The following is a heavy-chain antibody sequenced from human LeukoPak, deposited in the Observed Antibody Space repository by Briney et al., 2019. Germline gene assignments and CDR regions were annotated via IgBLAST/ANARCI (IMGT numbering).Heavy chain of an antibody. V-gene: IGHV3-9*01. Sequence: GRSLRLSCAASGFTFNDYAMQWVRQAPGKGLEWVSGVSWNSGSIDYADSVKGRFTISRDNSKNTLYLQMNSLRAEDTAVYYCARDAMIVVVSPPDYWGQGTLVTVSS. J-gene: IGHJ4*02. CDR2: VSWNSGSI. D-gene: IGHD3-22*01. CDR3: ARDAMIVVVSPPDY. CDR1: GFTFNDYA.